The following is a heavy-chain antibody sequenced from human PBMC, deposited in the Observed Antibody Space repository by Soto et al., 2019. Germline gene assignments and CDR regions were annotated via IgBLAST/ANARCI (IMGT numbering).Heavy chain of an antibody. CDR1: GYTFTSYG. D-gene: IGHD1-1*01. V-gene: IGHV1-18*01. CDR3: AGGSNDIDY. J-gene: IGHJ4*02. CDR2: ISAYNGNT. Sequence: QVQLVQSGAEVKKPGASVKVSCKASGYTFTSYGISWVRQAPGQGLEWMGRISAYNGNTNYAQKIQGRVTMTTETSTCTSYMELRSMRSDATAVYYCAGGSNDIDYWGQGALVTVSS.